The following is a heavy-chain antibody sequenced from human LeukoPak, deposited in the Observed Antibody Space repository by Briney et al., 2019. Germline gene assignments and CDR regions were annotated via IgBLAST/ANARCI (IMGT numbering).Heavy chain of an antibody. J-gene: IGHJ4*02. D-gene: IGHD2-8*02. Sequence: GTLRLSCAASGFTFSSVSRNWVRQAPGKGLEWVSYISSRSSTIYYADSVKGRFTISRDNAKNSLYLQMNSLRDEDTAVYYCARPTNWWGYFDYWGQGTLVTVSS. CDR2: ISSRSSTI. V-gene: IGHV3-48*02. CDR1: GFTFSSVS. CDR3: ARPTNWWGYFDY.